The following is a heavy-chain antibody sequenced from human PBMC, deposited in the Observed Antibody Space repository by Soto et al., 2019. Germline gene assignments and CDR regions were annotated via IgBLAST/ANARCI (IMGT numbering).Heavy chain of an antibody. CDR1: GFTFINFA. Sequence: EVQLVESGGGLVHPEGSLRLSCAASGFTFINFAMTWVRQAPGKGLEWVSAISGNGISTYYADSVKGRFTISRDNSKDTVHLQMHRLRADDTAVYYCAKVLEPDVWGPSHGWFDPWGQGVLVTVSS. V-gene: IGHV3-23*04. D-gene: IGHD3-16*01. CDR3: AKVLEPDVWGPSHGWFDP. J-gene: IGHJ5*02. CDR2: ISGNGIST.